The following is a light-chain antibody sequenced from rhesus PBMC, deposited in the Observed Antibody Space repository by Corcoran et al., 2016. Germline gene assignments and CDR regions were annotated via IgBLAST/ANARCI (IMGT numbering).Light chain of an antibody. Sequence: DIHMTQSPSSLSASVGDKVSITCRASQDISNALAWFQKKPGKAPQLLTYAASNLQSGVPSRFRGSGSGTDFTLTISTLQPEDFAVYYCQQRKVYPLAFGGGTEVAIK. CDR2: AAS. V-gene: IGKV1-33*01. CDR3: QQRKVYPLA. J-gene: IGKJ4*01. CDR1: QDISNA.